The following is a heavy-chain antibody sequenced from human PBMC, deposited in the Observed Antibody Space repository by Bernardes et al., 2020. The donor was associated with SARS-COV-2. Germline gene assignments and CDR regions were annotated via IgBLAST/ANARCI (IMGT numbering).Heavy chain of an antibody. V-gene: IGHV4-59*01. CDR3: ARYDDRDAFDI. D-gene: IGHD1-1*01. CDR1: AGFIANYY. CDR2: IYDSGST. J-gene: IGHJ3*02. Sequence: SETLSLTCTVSAGFIANYYLSWILPPPGKGLEWIGYIYDSGSTNYNPSLKSRLTISADTSKNQFSLKLRSVTAADTAVYYCARYDDRDAFDIWGQGTMVTVSS.